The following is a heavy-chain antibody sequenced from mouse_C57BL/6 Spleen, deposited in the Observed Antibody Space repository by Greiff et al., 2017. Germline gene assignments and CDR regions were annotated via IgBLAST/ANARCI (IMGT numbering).Heavy chain of an antibody. J-gene: IGHJ2*01. D-gene: IGHD2-3*01. V-gene: IGHV1-84*01. CDR1: GYTFTDYY. CDR3: ARQDGYYLYYWDD. CDR2: FYPGSGNT. Sequence: QVQLQQSGPELVKPAASVKISCKASGYTFTDYYINWLKQRPGQGLEWIGWFYPGSGNTKYNEKFKGKATLTVDTSSSTAYMQLSSLSSADTAVYFCARQDGYYLYYWDDWGQGTTLTVSA.